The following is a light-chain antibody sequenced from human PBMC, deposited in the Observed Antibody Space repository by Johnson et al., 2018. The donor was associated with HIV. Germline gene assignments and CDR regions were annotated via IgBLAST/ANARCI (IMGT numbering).Light chain of an antibody. CDR2: KDS. CDR1: ALPKKY. J-gene: IGLJ1*01. CDR3: LSADSSGTYV. Sequence: VLTQPPSVSVSLGQMARITCSGDALPKKYAYWYQQKPGQFPVLVIYKDSERPSGIPERFSGSSSGTLVTLTISGVQAEDEADYYCLSADSSGTYVFGTGTKVTVL. V-gene: IGLV3-16*01.